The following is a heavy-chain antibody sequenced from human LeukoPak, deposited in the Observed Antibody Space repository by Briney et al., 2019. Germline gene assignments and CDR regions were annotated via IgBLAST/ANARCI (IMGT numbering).Heavy chain of an antibody. J-gene: IGHJ4*02. Sequence: QSGGSLRLSCAASGFTFSSYEMNWVRQAPGKGLEWVSYISSSGSTIYYADSVKGRFTISRDNAKNSLYLQMNSLRAEDTAVYYCARENGDYGMGFDYWGQGTLVTVSS. CDR1: GFTFSSYE. V-gene: IGHV3-48*03. CDR2: ISSSGSTI. D-gene: IGHD4-17*01. CDR3: ARENGDYGMGFDY.